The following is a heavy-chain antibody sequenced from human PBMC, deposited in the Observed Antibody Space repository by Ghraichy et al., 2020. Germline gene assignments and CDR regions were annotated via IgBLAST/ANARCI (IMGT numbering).Heavy chain of an antibody. Sequence: GESLNISCAASGFTVSSNYMSWVRQAPGKGLEWVSVIYSGDNTYYADSVKGRFTISRHNSMNTLYLQMNSLRAEDMAVYYCARDRGHGYCSSTSCYAGAFDIWGQGTMVTVSS. CDR1: GFTVSSNY. CDR3: ARDRGHGYCSSTSCYAGAFDI. J-gene: IGHJ3*02. D-gene: IGHD2-2*01. CDR2: IYSGDNT. V-gene: IGHV3-53*04.